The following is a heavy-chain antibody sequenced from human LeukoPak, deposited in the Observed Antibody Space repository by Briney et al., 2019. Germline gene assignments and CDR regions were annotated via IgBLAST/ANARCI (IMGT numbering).Heavy chain of an antibody. CDR2: ISDSGGTT. CDR1: GFTYSSYA. CDR3: AKERDILVRGAGYYSDS. D-gene: IGHD3-10*01. V-gene: IGHV3-23*01. J-gene: IGHJ4*02. Sequence: PGGSLRLSCTASGFTYSSYAMTWVRQAPGKGLEWVSRISDSGGTTYYADSVKGRFTMSRDNSKNTVYLQMNSLRAEDTAVYYCAKERDILVRGAGYYSDSWGQGTLVTVSS.